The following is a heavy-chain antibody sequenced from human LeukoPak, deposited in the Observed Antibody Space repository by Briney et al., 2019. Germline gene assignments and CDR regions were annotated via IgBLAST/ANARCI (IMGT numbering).Heavy chain of an antibody. J-gene: IGHJ6*03. CDR3: ARGRRDTAMIIYYYYYYMDV. V-gene: IGHV4-59*01. D-gene: IGHD5-18*01. CDR2: IYCSGST. CDR1: GGSISSYY. Sequence: SETLSLTCTVSGGSISSYYLSWIRQPPGKGLEWIGYIYCSGSTNCNPSLKSRVTISVDTSKNQFSLKLSSVTAADTAVYYCARGRRDTAMIIYYYYYYMDVWGKGTTVTVSS.